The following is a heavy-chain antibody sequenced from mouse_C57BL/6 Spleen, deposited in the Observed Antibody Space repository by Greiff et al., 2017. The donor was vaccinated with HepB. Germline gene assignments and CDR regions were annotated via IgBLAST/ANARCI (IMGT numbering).Heavy chain of an antibody. V-gene: IGHV1-82*01. CDR3: AGGYPAWFAY. CDR2: IYPGDGDT. J-gene: IGHJ3*01. Sequence: VQLQQSGPELVKPGASVKISCKASGYAFSSSWMNWVKQRPGKGLEWIGRIYPGDGDTNYNGKFKGKATLTADKSSSTAYMQLSSLTSEDSAVYFCAGGYPAWFAYWGQGTLVTVSA. D-gene: IGHD2-2*01. CDR1: GYAFSSSW.